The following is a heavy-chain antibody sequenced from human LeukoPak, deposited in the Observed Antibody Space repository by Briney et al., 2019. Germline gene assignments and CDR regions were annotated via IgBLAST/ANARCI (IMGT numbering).Heavy chain of an antibody. V-gene: IGHV3-48*01. Sequence: GGALRLSCAASGFTFSSYSMNWVRQAPGKGLEWVSCVSSSSSTIYYADSVKGRFTISRDNAKNSLYLQMNSLRAEDTAVYYCAREGGPYYDFWSGYYWGQGTLVTVSS. D-gene: IGHD3-3*01. CDR3: AREGGPYYDFWSGYY. J-gene: IGHJ4*02. CDR1: GFTFSSYS. CDR2: VSSSSSTI.